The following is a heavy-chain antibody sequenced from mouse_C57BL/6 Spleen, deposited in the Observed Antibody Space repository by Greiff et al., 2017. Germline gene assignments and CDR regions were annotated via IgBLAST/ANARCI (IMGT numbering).Heavy chain of an antibody. CDR2: ISSGGSYT. Sequence: EVMLVESGGDLVKPGGSLKLSCAASGFTFSSYGMSWVRQTPDKRLEWVATISSGGSYTYYPDRVKGRFTISRDNAKNTLYLQMSSLKSEDTAMYYGARQGYYCYYAMDYWGQGTSVTVSS. D-gene: IGHD2-3*01. V-gene: IGHV5-6*01. CDR3: ARQGYYCYYAMDY. J-gene: IGHJ4*01. CDR1: GFTFSSYG.